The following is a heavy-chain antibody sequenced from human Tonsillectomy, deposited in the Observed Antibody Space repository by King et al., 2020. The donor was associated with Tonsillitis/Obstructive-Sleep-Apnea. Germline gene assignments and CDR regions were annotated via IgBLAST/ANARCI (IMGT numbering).Heavy chain of an antibody. Sequence: QLVQSGAEVKKPGSSVKVSCKASGGTFSGYAINWVRQAPGQGLEWMGRIIPIFNIANYAQKFQGRVTITADKSTSTVYMELNSLRSEDTAMYDCARGACYCSTPSCYQQRDFWGPGTLVTVSS. D-gene: IGHD2-2*01. CDR3: ARGACYCSTPSCYQQRDF. CDR2: IIPIFNIA. J-gene: IGHJ4*02. V-gene: IGHV1-69*04. CDR1: GGTFSGYA.